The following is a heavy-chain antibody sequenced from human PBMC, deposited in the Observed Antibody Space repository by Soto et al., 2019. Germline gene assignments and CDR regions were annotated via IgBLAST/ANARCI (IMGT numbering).Heavy chain of an antibody. CDR1: GGTFSSYA. V-gene: IGHV1-69*01. Sequence: QVQLVQSGAEVKKPGSSVKVSCKASGGTFSSYALSWVLQAPGQGLEWMGGIIPIFGTANYAKKFQGRVTITEDEYTSTAYMELSSLKSEDTAVYYCARWTMVREVINPPNWFDPWGQGTLVTVSS. CDR3: ARWTMVREVINPPNWFDP. D-gene: IGHD3-10*01. J-gene: IGHJ5*02. CDR2: IIPIFGTA.